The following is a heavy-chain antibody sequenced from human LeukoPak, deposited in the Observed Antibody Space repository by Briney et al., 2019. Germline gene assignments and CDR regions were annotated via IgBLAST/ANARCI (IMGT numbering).Heavy chain of an antibody. D-gene: IGHD3-10*01. CDR3: AKSLGFGELLYSFDY. J-gene: IGHJ4*02. CDR2: ISYDGSNK. Sequence: GGSLRLSCAASGFTFSSYAMSWVRQAPGKGLEWVAVISYDGSNKYYADSVKGRFTISRDNSKNTLYLQMNSLRAEDTAVYYCAKSLGFGELLYSFDYWGQGTLVTVSS. CDR1: GFTFSSYA. V-gene: IGHV3-30*18.